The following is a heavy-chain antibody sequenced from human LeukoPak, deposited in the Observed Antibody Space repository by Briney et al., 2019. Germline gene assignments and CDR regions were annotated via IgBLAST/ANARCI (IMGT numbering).Heavy chain of an antibody. J-gene: IGHJ6*02. D-gene: IGHD3-16*01. CDR1: GVSISSYY. V-gene: IGHV4-59*08. CDR3: ARHKPGTYYYGMDV. Sequence: SETLSLTCTVSGVSISSYYWSWIRQPPGKGLEWIGYIYYSGSTNYNPSLKSRVTISVDTSKNQFFLKLSSVTAADTAVYYCARHKPGTYYYGMDVWGQGTTVTVSS. CDR2: IYYSGST.